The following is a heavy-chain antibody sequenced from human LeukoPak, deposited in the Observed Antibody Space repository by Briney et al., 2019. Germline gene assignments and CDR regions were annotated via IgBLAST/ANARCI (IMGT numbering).Heavy chain of an antibody. Sequence: PGGSLRLSCAASGFIFNDYYMSWIRQAPGKWLEWLSYINIGGTNTHYADSVKGRFTISRDNAKKSLYLEMNNLRAEDTAVYYCATDGAGFDTWGQGVLVTVSS. J-gene: IGHJ5*02. CDR2: INIGGTNT. CDR3: ATDGAGFDT. V-gene: IGHV3-11*01. CDR1: GFIFNDYY.